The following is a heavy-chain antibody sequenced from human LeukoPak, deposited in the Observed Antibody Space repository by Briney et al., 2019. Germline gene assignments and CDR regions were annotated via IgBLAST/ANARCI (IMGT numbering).Heavy chain of an antibody. V-gene: IGHV3-30*18. CDR3: AKRYSSTWYYFDY. D-gene: IGHD6-13*01. CDR1: GFTFSSYA. J-gene: IGHJ4*02. CDR2: ISYDGSNK. Sequence: PGGSLRLSCAASGFTFSSYAMHWVRQAPGKGLEWVAVISYDGSNKYYADSVKGRFTISRDNSKNTLYLQMNSLRAEDAAVYYCAKRYSSTWYYFDYWGQGTLLTVSS.